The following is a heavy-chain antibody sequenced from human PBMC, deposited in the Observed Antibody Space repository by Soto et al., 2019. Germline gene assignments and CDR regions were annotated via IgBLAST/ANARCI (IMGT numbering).Heavy chain of an antibody. J-gene: IGHJ5*02. CDR2: IYPGDSET. Sequence: PGESLKISCTGVGYSFTTYWIGWVRQMPGKGLEWVGIIYPGDSETRYSPSLEGQVTISVDKSITTAYLQWSSLKASDTAMYFCARGFCTTTICDPWFDPWGQGTLVTVSS. CDR3: ARGFCTTTICDPWFDP. CDR1: GYSFTTYW. V-gene: IGHV5-51*01. D-gene: IGHD2-8*01.